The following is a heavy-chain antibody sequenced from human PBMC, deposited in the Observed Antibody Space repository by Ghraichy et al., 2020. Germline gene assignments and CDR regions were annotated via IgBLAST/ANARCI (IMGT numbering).Heavy chain of an antibody. CDR3: ARRGRGGNSGWFDP. Sequence: GGSLRLSCAASGFTFSSYEMNWVRQAPGKGLEWVSYISSSGSTIYYADSVKGRFTISRDNAKNSLYLQMNSLRAEDTAVYYCARRGRGGNSGWFDPWGQGTLVTVSS. D-gene: IGHD4-23*01. CDR2: ISSSGSTI. CDR1: GFTFSSYE. J-gene: IGHJ5*02. V-gene: IGHV3-48*03.